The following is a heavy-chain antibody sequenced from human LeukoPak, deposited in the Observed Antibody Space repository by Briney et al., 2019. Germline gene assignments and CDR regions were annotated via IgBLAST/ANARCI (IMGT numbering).Heavy chain of an antibody. CDR1: GGSISSSSYY. V-gene: IGHV4-61*01. CDR2: IYYSGST. CDR3: ARDAAAYKYYDSSGYLGWAFDI. Sequence: SETLSLTCTVSGGSISSSSYYWSWIRQPPGKGLAGIGYIYYSGSTNYNPSLTSRVTISVDTSKNQFSLQLSSVTAADTAVYFCARDAAAYKYYDSSGYLGWAFDIWGQGTMVTVSS. J-gene: IGHJ3*02. D-gene: IGHD3-22*01.